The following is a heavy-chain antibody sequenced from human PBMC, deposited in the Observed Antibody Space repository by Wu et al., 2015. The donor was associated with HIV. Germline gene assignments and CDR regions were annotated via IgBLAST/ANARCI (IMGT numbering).Heavy chain of an antibody. Sequence: QVQLVQSGAEVKKPGSSVKVSCKASGGTFSSYAISWVRQAPGQGLEWMGRIIPIFGTANYAQKFQGRVTITADESTSTAYMELSSLRSEDTAVYYCAANIAAAGYYYYYGMDVWGQGTTVTVSS. D-gene: IGHD6-13*01. CDR3: AANIAAAGYYYYYGMDV. J-gene: IGHJ6*02. V-gene: IGHV1-69*13. CDR2: IIPIFGTA. CDR1: GGTFSSYA.